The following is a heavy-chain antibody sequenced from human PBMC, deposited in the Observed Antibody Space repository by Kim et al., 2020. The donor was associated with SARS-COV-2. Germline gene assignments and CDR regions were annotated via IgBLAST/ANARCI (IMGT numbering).Heavy chain of an antibody. CDR1: GYTFTGYY. CDR2: INPNSGGP. Sequence: ASVKVSCKASGYTFTGYYMHWVRQAPGQGLEWMGRINPNSGGPNYAQKFQGRVTMTRDTSISTAYMELSRLRSDDTAVYYCARAHDYDFWSGYYNWFDPWGQGTLVTVSS. J-gene: IGHJ5*02. V-gene: IGHV1-2*06. D-gene: IGHD3-3*01. CDR3: ARAHDYDFWSGYYNWFDP.